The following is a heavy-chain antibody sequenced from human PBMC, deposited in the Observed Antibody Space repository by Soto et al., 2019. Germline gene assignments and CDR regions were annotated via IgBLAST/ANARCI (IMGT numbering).Heavy chain of an antibody. V-gene: IGHV1-69*01. CDR2: IIPIFGTA. CDR1: GGTFSSYA. Sequence: QVQLVQSGAEVKKPGSSVKVSCKASGGTFSSYAISWVRQAPGQGLEWMGGIIPIFGTANYAQKFQGRVKITAHESTGTGYRELSILRSEDRAVYYCARSEELNGSGGYYYYYYGMDVWGHGTTVTVSS. CDR3: ARSEELNGSGGYYYYYYGMDV. J-gene: IGHJ6*02. D-gene: IGHD3-10*01.